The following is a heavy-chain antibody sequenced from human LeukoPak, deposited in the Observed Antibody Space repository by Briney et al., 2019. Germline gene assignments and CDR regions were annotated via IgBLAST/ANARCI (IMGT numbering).Heavy chain of an antibody. V-gene: IGHV3-48*01. CDR1: GFTLSDFS. D-gene: IGHD2-2*01. CDR2: IRPSTSVT. J-gene: IGHJ1*01. CDR3: AKKSVVPAATKRTGITGTVGQYFQH. Sequence: GGSLRLSCVASGFTLSDFSVNWVRQAPGKGLEWIAYIRPSTSVTFYADSVKGRFTISRDNSKNTLYLQMNSLRAEDTAVYYCAKKSVVPAATKRTGITGTVGQYFQHWGQGTLVTVSS.